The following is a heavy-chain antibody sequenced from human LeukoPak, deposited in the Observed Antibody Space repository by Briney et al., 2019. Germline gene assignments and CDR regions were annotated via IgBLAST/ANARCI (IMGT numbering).Heavy chain of an antibody. J-gene: IGHJ5*02. Sequence: GGSLRLSCAASGFTFSSYWMSWVRQAPGKGLEWVANIKQDGSEQYYVDSVKGRLTISRDNAKNSLYLEMNSLRVEDTAVYYCARVPHTSSSYRWFDPWGQGTLVTVSS. CDR2: IKQDGSEQ. CDR3: ARVPHTSSSYRWFDP. V-gene: IGHV3-7*01. D-gene: IGHD6-6*01. CDR1: GFTFSSYW.